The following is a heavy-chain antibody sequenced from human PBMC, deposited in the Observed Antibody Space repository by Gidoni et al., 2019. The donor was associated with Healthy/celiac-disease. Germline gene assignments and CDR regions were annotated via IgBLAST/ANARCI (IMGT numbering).Heavy chain of an antibody. D-gene: IGHD7-27*01. J-gene: IGHJ4*02. CDR2: INHSGST. CDR3: ARGYGLGD. Sequence: QVQLQQWGAGLLKPSATLSLTSAVYGGSFSGYYWSWIRQPPGKGLEWIGEINHSGSTNYNPSLKSRVTISVDTSKNQFSLKLSSVTAADTAVYYCARGYGLGDWGQGTLVTVSS. CDR1: GGSFSGYY. V-gene: IGHV4-34*01.